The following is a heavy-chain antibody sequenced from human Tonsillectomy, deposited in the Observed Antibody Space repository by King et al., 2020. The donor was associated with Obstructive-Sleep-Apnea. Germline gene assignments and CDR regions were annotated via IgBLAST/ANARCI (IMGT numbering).Heavy chain of an antibody. D-gene: IGHD6-13*01. CDR2: ISASSSYI. Sequence: VQLVESGGGLVKPGGSRRLSCAASGFTFRTYSMNWVRQAPGKGLEWVSSISASSSYIYYADSVKGRFTISRDNAKDSLYLQMNSLRAEDTAVYYCASPLFSVSAARGYWGQGTLVTVSS. J-gene: IGHJ4*02. CDR3: ASPLFSVSAARGY. V-gene: IGHV3-21*01. CDR1: GFTFRTYS.